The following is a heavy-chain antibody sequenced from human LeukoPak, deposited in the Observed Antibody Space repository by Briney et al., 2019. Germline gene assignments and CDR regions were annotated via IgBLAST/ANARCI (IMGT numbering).Heavy chain of an antibody. D-gene: IGHD3-9*01. J-gene: IGHJ4*02. Sequence: ASVKVSCKASGYTFTGYYMHWVRQAPGQGLEWMGWINPNSGGTNYAQKFKGRVTMDRNTCISTAYMELSRLRSDDTAVYYCARHVIYDILTGYRDYFDYWGQGTLVTVSS. V-gene: IGHV1-2*02. CDR2: INPNSGGT. CDR3: ARHVIYDILTGYRDYFDY. CDR1: GYTFTGYY.